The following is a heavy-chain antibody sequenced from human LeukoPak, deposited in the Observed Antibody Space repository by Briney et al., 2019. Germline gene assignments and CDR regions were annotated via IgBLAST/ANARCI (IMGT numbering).Heavy chain of an antibody. Sequence: PSETLSLTCTVSGGSISSGSYYWSWIRQPAGKGLEWIGRIYTGGSTNYNPSLKSRVTISVDTSKNQFSLKLSSVTAADTAVYYCASSSGGYSYGYNYYYYMDVWGKGTTVTISS. CDR2: IYTGGST. CDR1: GGSISSGSYY. CDR3: ASSSGGYSYGYNYYYYMDV. D-gene: IGHD5-18*01. J-gene: IGHJ6*03. V-gene: IGHV4-61*02.